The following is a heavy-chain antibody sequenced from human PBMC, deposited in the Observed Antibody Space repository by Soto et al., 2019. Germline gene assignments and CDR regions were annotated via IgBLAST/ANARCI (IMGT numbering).Heavy chain of an antibody. J-gene: IGHJ4*02. CDR2: ISGSGGST. Sequence: PGGSLRLSCAASGFTFSSYAMSWVRQAPGKGLEWVSAISGSGGSTYYADSVKGRFTISRDNSKNTLYLQMNSLRAEDTAVYYCAATRQARYYGSGSSYYWGQGTLVTVSS. CDR3: AATRQARYYGSGSSYY. CDR1: GFTFSSYA. V-gene: IGHV3-23*01. D-gene: IGHD3-10*01.